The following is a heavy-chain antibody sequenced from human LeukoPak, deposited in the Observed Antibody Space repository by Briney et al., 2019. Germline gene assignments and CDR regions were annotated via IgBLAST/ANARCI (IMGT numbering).Heavy chain of an antibody. D-gene: IGHD2-2*01. J-gene: IGHJ6*03. CDR2: IYYSGST. CDR1: GGSISSGDCY. Sequence: SETLSLTCTVSGGSISSGDCYWSWIRQPPGKGLEWIGYIYYSGSTYYNPSLKSRVTISVDTSKNQFSLKLSSVTAADTAVYYCARGRDIVVVPAAMRGPPYYYMDVWGKGTTVTVSS. V-gene: IGHV4-30-4*08. CDR3: ARGRDIVVVPAAMRGPPYYYMDV.